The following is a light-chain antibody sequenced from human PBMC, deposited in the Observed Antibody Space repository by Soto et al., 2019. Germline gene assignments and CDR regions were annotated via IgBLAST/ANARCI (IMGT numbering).Light chain of an antibody. CDR2: DGS. V-gene: IGLV2-23*01. CDR1: SSDVGSYNL. CDR3: CSYAGSVV. J-gene: IGLJ2*01. Sequence: QSALTQPASVSGSPGQSITISCTGTSSDVGSYNLVTWYQQHPGKAPKLMIYDGSKRPSGVSNRFSGYKSGNTASLTISGLQAEDEADYYCCSYAGSVVFGVGTKLAVL.